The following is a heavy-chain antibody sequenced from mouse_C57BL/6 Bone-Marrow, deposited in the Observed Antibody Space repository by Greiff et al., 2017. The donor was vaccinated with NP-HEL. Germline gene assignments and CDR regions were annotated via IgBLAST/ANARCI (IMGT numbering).Heavy chain of an antibody. V-gene: IGHV1-15*01. D-gene: IGHD1-1*01. J-gene: IGHJ4*01. CDR2: IDPETGGT. CDR1: GYTFTDYE. Sequence: QVHVKQSGAELVRPGASVTLSCKASGYTFTDYEMHWVKQTPVHGLEWIGAIDPETGGTAYNQKFKGKAILTADKSSSTAYMELRSLTSEDSAVYYCTNYYGSSYDAMDYWGQGTSVTVSS. CDR3: TNYYGSSYDAMDY.